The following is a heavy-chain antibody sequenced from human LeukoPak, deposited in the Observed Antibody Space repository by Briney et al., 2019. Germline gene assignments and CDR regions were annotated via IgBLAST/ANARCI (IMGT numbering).Heavy chain of an antibody. V-gene: IGHV1-8*01. Sequence: ASVKVSCKASGYTFTSYDINWVRQATGQGLEWMGWMNPNSGNTGYAQKFQGRVTITRNTSISTAYMELSSLRSEDTAVYYCARLTLKYGSGSYAYWGQGTLVTVSS. J-gene: IGHJ4*02. CDR2: MNPNSGNT. CDR3: ARLTLKYGSGSYAY. CDR1: GYTFTSYD. D-gene: IGHD3-10*01.